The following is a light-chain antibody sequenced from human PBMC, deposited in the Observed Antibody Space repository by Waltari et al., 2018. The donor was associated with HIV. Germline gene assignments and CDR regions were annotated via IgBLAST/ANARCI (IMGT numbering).Light chain of an antibody. CDR3: QQYVSSPT. CDR2: GAS. CDR1: QSVISKH. V-gene: IGKV3-20*01. J-gene: IGKJ1*01. Sequence: ETVLTQSPGTLSLSPGERATLSCRASQSVISKHFAWYQQKPGQPPRLLIYGASSRATGIPDRFSGSESETDFTLTISRLEPEDSAVDDCQQYVSSPTFGQGTTVDI.